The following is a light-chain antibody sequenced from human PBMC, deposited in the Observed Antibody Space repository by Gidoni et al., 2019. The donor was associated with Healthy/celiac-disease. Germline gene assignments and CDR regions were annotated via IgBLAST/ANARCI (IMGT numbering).Light chain of an antibody. J-gene: IGKJ5*01. V-gene: IGKV1-33*01. CDR3: QQYDNLIT. Sequence: DIQMTQSPSSLSAPVGYRVTITCQASHDISNYLNWYQQKPGRAPKLLIYDASNLETGVPSRVSGSGSGTDFTFTISSLQPEDIATYYCQQYDNLITFGQGTRLEIK. CDR1: HDISNY. CDR2: DAS.